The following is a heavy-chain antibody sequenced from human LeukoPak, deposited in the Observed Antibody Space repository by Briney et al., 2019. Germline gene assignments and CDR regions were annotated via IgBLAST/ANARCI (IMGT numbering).Heavy chain of an antibody. J-gene: IGHJ6*03. CDR2: IYHSGIT. CDR1: GYSISSGYY. Sequence: SETLSLTCTVSGYSISSGYYWGWIRQPPGKGLEWIGSIYHSGITYYNPSLKSRVTISVDTSKNQSSLKLSSVTAADTAVYYCARVYNYYYYYMDVWGKGTTVTVSS. CDR3: ARVYNYYYYYMDV. D-gene: IGHD2-8*01. V-gene: IGHV4-38-2*02.